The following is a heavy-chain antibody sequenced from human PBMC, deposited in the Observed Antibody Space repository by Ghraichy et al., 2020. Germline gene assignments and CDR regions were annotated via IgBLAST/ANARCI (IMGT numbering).Heavy chain of an antibody. V-gene: IGHV3-7*03. D-gene: IGHD6-19*01. CDR2: IKQDGSEK. CDR3: ARVLVGYSSGWYPEYFQH. J-gene: IGHJ1*01. CDR1: GFTFSSYW. Sequence: GGSLRLSCAAFGFTFSSYWMSWVRQAPGKGLEWVANIKQDGSEKYYVDSVKGRFTISRDNAKNSLYLQMNSLRAEDTAVYYCARVLVGYSSGWYPEYFQHWGQGTLVTVSS.